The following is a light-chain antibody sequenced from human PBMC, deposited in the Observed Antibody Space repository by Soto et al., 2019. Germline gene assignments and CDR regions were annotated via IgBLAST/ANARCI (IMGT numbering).Light chain of an antibody. V-gene: IGLV2-14*01. CDR3: SSYSSSSTLVV. CDR2: AVS. CDR1: SSDVGGFLY. J-gene: IGLJ2*01. Sequence: QSVLTQPASVSGSPGQSITISCTGTSSDVGGFLYVSWFQQHPGKAPKLMIYAVSNRPSGISNRFSGSKSGNTASLTISGLQAEDEADYYCSSYSSSSTLVVFGGRTKLTVL.